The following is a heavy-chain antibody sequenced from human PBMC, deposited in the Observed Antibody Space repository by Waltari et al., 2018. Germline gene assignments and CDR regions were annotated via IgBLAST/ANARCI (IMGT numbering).Heavy chain of an antibody. V-gene: IGHV4-34*01. CDR1: GSSFNGYY. J-gene: IGHJ4*02. CDR3: ARHGRSRAVALRDS. Sequence: QVQLQQWGAGLMKPSETLSLTCAVYGSSFNGYYWSWVRQPPGKGLEWIGEINDSGNTNYNPFLKTRVSMSVETSKNQFSLKLTSVTAADTAVYYCARHGRSRAVALRDSWGQGTLVTVSS. CDR2: INDSGNT. D-gene: IGHD1-26*01.